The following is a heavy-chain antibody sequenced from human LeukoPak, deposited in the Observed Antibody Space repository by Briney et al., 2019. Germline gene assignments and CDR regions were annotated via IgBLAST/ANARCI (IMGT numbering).Heavy chain of an antibody. CDR1: GGSFSGYY. V-gene: IGHV4-34*01. Sequence: PSETLSLTCAVYGGSFSGYYWSWIRQPPGKGLEWIGEINHSGSTNYNPSLKSRVTISVDTSKNQFSLKLSSVTAADTAAYYCARGRGYSYGSPLRYYFDYWGQGTLVTVSS. CDR2: INHSGST. CDR3: ARGRGYSYGSPLRYYFDY. D-gene: IGHD5-18*01. J-gene: IGHJ4*02.